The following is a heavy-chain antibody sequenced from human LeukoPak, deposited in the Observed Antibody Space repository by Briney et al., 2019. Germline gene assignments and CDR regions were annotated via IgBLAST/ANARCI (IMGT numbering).Heavy chain of an antibody. CDR2: ISGSGGST. D-gene: IGHD3-10*01. Sequence: PGGSLRLSCAASGFTFSVYAMNWVRQAPGKGLEWVSAISGSGGSTYYADSVKGRFTISRDNAKNSLYLQMNSLRAEDTAMYYCARADDLKEYTYGHDAFDIWGQGTMVTVSS. V-gene: IGHV3-23*01. CDR3: ARADDLKEYTYGHDAFDI. CDR1: GFTFSVYA. J-gene: IGHJ3*02.